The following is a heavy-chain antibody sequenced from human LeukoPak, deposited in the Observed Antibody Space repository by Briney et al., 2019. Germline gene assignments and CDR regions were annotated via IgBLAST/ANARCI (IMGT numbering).Heavy chain of an antibody. J-gene: IGHJ3*02. Sequence: GGSLRLSCAASGFTFSSYSRNWVRQAPGKGLEWVSSISSSSSYIYYADSVKGRFTISRDNAKNSLYLQMNSLRAEDTAVYYCARPLAVSRYDAFDIWGQGTMVTVSS. CDR3: ARPLAVSRYDAFDI. D-gene: IGHD2-8*02. CDR2: ISSSSSYI. CDR1: GFTFSSYS. V-gene: IGHV3-21*01.